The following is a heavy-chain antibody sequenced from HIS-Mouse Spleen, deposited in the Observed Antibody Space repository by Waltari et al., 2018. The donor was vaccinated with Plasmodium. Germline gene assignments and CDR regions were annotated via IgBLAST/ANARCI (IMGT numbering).Heavy chain of an antibody. CDR3: ASSWYWYFDL. D-gene: IGHD6-13*01. Sequence: EVQLVESGGGLVQPGGSLRLSCAASGFTLSSYWMSWVRQAAGKGLEWVANIKQDGSEKYYVDSVKGRFTISRDNAKNSLYLQMNSLRAEDTAVYYCASSWYWYFDLWGRGTLVTVSS. V-gene: IGHV3-7*01. J-gene: IGHJ2*01. CDR2: IKQDGSEK. CDR1: GFTLSSYW.